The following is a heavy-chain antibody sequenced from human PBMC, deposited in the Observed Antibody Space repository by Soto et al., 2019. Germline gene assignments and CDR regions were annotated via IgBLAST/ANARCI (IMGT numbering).Heavy chain of an antibody. CDR1: GNTFTSYD. J-gene: IGHJ6*02. Sequence: SVKVSCKASGNTFTSYDINWVRQATGHGLEWMGGIIPIFGTANYAQKFQGRVTITADKSTSTAYMELSSLRSEDTAVYYCARSAWDYDILTGSYLDYYYGMDVWGQGTTVTVSS. CDR3: ARSAWDYDILTGSYLDYYYGMDV. CDR2: IIPIFGTA. D-gene: IGHD3-9*01. V-gene: IGHV1-69*06.